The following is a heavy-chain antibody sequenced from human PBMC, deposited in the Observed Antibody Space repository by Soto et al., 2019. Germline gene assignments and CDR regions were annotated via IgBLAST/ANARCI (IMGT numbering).Heavy chain of an antibody. CDR3: ARFSCSRTCCYTGGGYHYYYGMDV. V-gene: IGHV5-10-1*01. CDR1: GYSFTSYC. J-gene: IGHJ6*02. D-gene: IGHD2-2*02. CDR2: IDPSDSYI. Sequence: PGESLKISCKGSGYSFTSYCISWVRQMPGKGLEWMGRIDPSDSYINYRPSFQGHVTISADKSISTAYLQWSSLKASDTAMYYCARFSCSRTCCYTGGGYHYYYGMDVWGQGTTVTVSS.